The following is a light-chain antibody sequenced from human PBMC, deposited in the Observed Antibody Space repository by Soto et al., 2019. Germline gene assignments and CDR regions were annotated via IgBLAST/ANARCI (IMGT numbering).Light chain of an antibody. CDR3: QQYGRSPPVK. CDR2: GAS. V-gene: IGKV3-20*01. CDR1: QSITSIF. Sequence: PGERASLSCGASQSITSIFLAWYQQKPGQAPRLLIYGASSRATGIPDRFSGTGSETDFTLTINRLEPEDFAVYYCQQYGRSPPVKFGQGTKVDIK. J-gene: IGKJ1*01.